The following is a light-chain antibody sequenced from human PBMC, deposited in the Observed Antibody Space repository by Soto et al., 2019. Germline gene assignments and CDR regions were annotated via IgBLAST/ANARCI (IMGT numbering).Light chain of an antibody. CDR2: GAS. Sequence: DIQMTQSPPSVSASVGDRVIITCRTSQTVSTYLSWYQQKLGKAPRLLIYGASKLQGGVPSRFDGSGSGTDFTLTIVNLQPEDFATYYWQQSFSTPPTFGRGTNVEI. CDR3: QQSFSTPPT. J-gene: IGKJ4*02. CDR1: QTVSTY. V-gene: IGKV1-39*01.